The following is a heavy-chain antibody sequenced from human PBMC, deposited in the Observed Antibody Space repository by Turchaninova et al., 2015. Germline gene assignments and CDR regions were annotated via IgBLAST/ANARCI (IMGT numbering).Heavy chain of an antibody. Sequence: GAEVKKPGASVKVSCKASGYTFSNYGLIWVRQAPGQGLEWMGWISAYNGNTKYAQKLQGRVTMTTDTSTSTAYMELRSLRSDDTAVYYCARGHDDCDGSGMGEMLYWGQGTLVTVSS. D-gene: IGHD2-15*01. V-gene: IGHV1-18*04. CDR1: GYTFSNYG. J-gene: IGHJ4*02. CDR2: ISAYNGNT. CDR3: ARGHDDCDGSGMGEMLY.